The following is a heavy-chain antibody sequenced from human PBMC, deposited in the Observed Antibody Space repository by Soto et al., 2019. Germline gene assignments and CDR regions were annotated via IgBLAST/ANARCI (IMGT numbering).Heavy chain of an antibody. V-gene: IGHV4-39*01. CDR3: ARHDFWSGYPGP. CDR1: GGSISSSSYY. CDR2: IYYSGST. D-gene: IGHD3-3*01. Sequence: SETLSLTCTVSGGSISSSSYYWGWIRQPPGKGLEWIGSIYYSGSTYYNPSLKSRVTISVDTSKNQFSLKLSSVTAADTAVYYCARHDFWSGYPGPWGQGTLVTVSS. J-gene: IGHJ5*02.